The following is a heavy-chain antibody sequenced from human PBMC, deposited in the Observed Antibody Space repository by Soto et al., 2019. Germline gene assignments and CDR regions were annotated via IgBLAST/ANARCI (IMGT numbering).Heavy chain of an antibody. CDR1: GATISRYY. J-gene: IGHJ6*02. CDR3: ARALWGYCGVACXPLDV. Sequence: PSETLSLTCTVSGATISRYYWSWIRQSPGKGLEWIGYLYNTGSTIYNPSLKSQVTISVDTSKNQFSLKMNSVTASYTAVYYCARALWGYCGVACXPLDVWGQGPTVT. V-gene: IGHV4-59*01. D-gene: IGHD2-21*02. CDR2: LYNTGST.